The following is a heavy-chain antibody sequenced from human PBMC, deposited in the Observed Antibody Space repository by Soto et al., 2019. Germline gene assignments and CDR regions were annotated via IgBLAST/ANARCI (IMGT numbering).Heavy chain of an antibody. CDR3: ATRSRYGDYVGFSDYFDY. Sequence: PSETLSLTCAVSGYSISSGYYWGWIRQPPGKGLEWIGSIYHSGSTYYNPSLKSRVTISVDTSKNQFSLKLSSVTAADTAVYYCATRSRYGDYVGFSDYFDYWGQGTLVT. V-gene: IGHV4-38-2*01. CDR1: GYSISSGYY. CDR2: IYHSGST. D-gene: IGHD4-17*01. J-gene: IGHJ4*02.